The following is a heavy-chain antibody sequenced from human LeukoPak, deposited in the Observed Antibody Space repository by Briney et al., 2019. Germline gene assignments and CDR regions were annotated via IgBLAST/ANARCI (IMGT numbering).Heavy chain of an antibody. V-gene: IGHV3-7*01. CDR2: IKQDGSEK. CDR3: ARDRGDYPPGLFGY. J-gene: IGHJ4*02. CDR1: GFTFSSYW. D-gene: IGHD4-17*01. Sequence: PGGSLRLSCAASGFTFSSYWMSWVRQAPGKGLEWVANIKQDGSEKNYVDSVKGRFTISRDNAKNSLYLQMNSLRAEDTAVYYSARDRGDYPPGLFGYWGQGTLVTVSS.